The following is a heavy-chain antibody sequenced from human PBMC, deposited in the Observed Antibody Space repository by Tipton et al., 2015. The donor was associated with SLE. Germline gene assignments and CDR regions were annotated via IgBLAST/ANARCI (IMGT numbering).Heavy chain of an antibody. J-gene: IGHJ6*03. CDR2: INHRGST. Sequence: TLSLTCAVSRGSFNGNYWIWIRQPPGKGLEWIGEINHRGSTNYNPSLKSRLTISVDSSKNQFSLKLSSVTAADAAVYYCARDRRRPHYMDVWGQGTAVTVSS. D-gene: IGHD1-14*01. CDR1: RGSFNGNY. V-gene: IGHV4-34*01. CDR3: ARDRRRPHYMDV.